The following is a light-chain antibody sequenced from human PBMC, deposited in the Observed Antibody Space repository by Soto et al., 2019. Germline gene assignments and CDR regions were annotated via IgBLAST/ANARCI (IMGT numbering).Light chain of an antibody. V-gene: IGKV3-11*01. CDR2: DAS. J-gene: IGKJ5*01. CDR3: QQRSNWPPT. Sequence: EIVLPPSPATLSLSPVERATLSCRASQSVSSYLAWYQQKPGQAPRLLIYDASNRATGIPARFSGSGSGTDFTLTISSLEPEDFAVYYGQQRSNWPPTFGQGTRLEI. CDR1: QSVSSY.